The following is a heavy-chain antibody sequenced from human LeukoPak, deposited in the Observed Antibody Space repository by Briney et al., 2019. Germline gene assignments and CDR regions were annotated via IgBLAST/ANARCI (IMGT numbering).Heavy chain of an antibody. D-gene: IGHD6-19*01. CDR1: GFTFSSYA. CDR2: ISGSGGST. V-gene: IGHV3-23*01. J-gene: IGHJ4*02. Sequence: PGGSLRLSCAASGFTFSSYAMSWVRQAPGKGLEWVSAISGSGGSTYYADSVKGRFTISRDNSKNTLYLQMNSLRAEDTAVYYCAKDSRLFIAVAGTVDYWGQGTLVTVS. CDR3: AKDSRLFIAVAGTVDY.